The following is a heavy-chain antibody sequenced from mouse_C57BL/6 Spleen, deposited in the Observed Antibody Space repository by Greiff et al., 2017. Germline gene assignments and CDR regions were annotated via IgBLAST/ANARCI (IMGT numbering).Heavy chain of an antibody. Sequence: SVAELVRPGASVKLSCTASGFNTKNTYMHWVKQRPEQGLEWIGRIDPANGYSKYAPKFQGKATITADTSSNTAYLQLSSLTSEDTAIYYSASMITTGYYAMDYWGQGTSLTVSS. V-gene: IGHV14-3*01. D-gene: IGHD2-4*01. CDR2: IDPANGYS. CDR3: ASMITTGYYAMDY. J-gene: IGHJ4*01. CDR1: GFNTKNTY.